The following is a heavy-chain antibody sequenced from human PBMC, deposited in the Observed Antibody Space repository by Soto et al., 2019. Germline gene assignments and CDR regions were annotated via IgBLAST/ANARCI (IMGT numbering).Heavy chain of an antibody. J-gene: IGHJ5*02. CDR1: GFTFSSYA. CDR2: ISYDGSNK. V-gene: IGHV3-30-3*01. D-gene: IGHD3-10*01. Sequence: GGSLRLSCAASGFTFSSYAMHWVRQAPGKGLEWVAVISYDGSNKYYADSVKGRFTTSRDNSKNTLYLQMNSLRAEDTAVYYCARDLGLWFGELVNWFDPWGQGTLVTVSS. CDR3: ARDLGLWFGELVNWFDP.